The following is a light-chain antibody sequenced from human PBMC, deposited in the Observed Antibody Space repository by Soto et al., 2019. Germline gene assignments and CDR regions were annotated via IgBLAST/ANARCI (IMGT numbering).Light chain of an antibody. CDR2: WAS. V-gene: IGKV4-1*01. CDR1: QSLLYSANNKNY. Sequence: DIVMTQSPDSLAVSLGERATINCKSSQSLLYSANNKNYLAWYQHKPGQPPKLLIYWASTRESGVPARFSGGGSGTDFTLTISSLQAEDVAVYYCQQYDSCPRTFGQGTKLEIK. CDR3: QQYDSCPRT. J-gene: IGKJ2*01.